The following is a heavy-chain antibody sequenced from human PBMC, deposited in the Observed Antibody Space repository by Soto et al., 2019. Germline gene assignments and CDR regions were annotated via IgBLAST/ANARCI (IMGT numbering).Heavy chain of an antibody. CDR3: ARASRLGDSSGYYPYYFDY. J-gene: IGHJ4*02. CDR1: GFTFSDHY. CDR2: TRNKANSYTT. D-gene: IGHD3-22*01. V-gene: IGHV3-72*01. Sequence: PVGSLRLSCAASGFTFSDHYMDWVRQAPGKGLEWVGRTRNKANSYTTEYAASVKGRFTISRDDSKNSLYLQMNSLKIEDTAVYYCARASRLGDSSGYYPYYFDYWGQGTLVTVSS.